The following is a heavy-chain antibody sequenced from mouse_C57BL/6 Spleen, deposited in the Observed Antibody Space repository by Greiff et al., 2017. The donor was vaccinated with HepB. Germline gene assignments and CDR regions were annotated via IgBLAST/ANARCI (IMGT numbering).Heavy chain of an antibody. Sequence: QVQLKQSGPELVKPGASVKISCKASGYAFSSSWMNWVKQRPGKGLEWIGRIYPGDGDTNYNGKFKGKATLTADKSSSTAYMQLSSLTSEDSAVYFCARSPTVDYFDYWGQSTTLTVSS. D-gene: IGHD1-1*01. V-gene: IGHV1-82*01. CDR3: ARSPTVDYFDY. CDR1: GYAFSSSW. J-gene: IGHJ2*01. CDR2: IYPGDGDT.